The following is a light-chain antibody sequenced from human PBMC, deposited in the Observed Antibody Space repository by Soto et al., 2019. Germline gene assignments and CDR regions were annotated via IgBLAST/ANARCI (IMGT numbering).Light chain of an antibody. Sequence: VMTQSPGTLSVSPGERATLSCRASQRVSTNLAWYQRKPGQAPRLLIHGASTRATGVPARFSGTGSGTEFVLTISGLQSEDLAVYYCQQYNLWPWTFGQGTKVEIK. CDR1: QRVSTN. V-gene: IGKV3-15*01. J-gene: IGKJ1*01. CDR3: QQYNLWPWT. CDR2: GAS.